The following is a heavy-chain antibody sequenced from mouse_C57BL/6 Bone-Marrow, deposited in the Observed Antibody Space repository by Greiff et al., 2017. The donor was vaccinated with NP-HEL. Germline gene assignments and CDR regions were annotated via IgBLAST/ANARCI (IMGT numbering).Heavy chain of an antibody. CDR1: GFTFSDYY. D-gene: IGHD1-1*02. CDR3: ARHGGAGTWFAY. J-gene: IGHJ3*01. Sequence: EVHLVESGGGLVQPGGSLKLSCAASGFTFSDYYMYWVRQTPEKRLEWVAYISTGGGSTYYPDTLKGRFTISGDNSSNTLYLQMSRLKSEDTAVYYSARHGGAGTWFAYWGQETLVTVSA. CDR2: ISTGGGST. V-gene: IGHV5-12*01.